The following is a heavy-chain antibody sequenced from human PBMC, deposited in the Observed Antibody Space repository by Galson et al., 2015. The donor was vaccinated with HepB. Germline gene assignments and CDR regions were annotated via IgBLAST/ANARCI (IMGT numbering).Heavy chain of an antibody. CDR2: ISSSGSTI. V-gene: IGHV3-11*01. Sequence: LRLSCAASGFTFSDYYMSWIRQAPGRGLAWVSYISSSGSTIYYADSVKGRFTISRDNAKNSLYLQMNSLRAEDTAVYYCARGGGGRYCSSTSCYAAYYYYMDVWGKGTTVTVSS. D-gene: IGHD2-2*01. CDR1: GFTFSDYY. J-gene: IGHJ6*03. CDR3: ARGGGGRYCSSTSCYAAYYYYMDV.